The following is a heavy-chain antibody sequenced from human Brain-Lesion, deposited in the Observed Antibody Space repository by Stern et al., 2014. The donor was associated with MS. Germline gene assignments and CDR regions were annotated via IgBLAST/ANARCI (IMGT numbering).Heavy chain of an antibody. CDR3: ARVGVYVQTGWFDP. CDR1: GGSISSGGYY. J-gene: IGHJ5*02. D-gene: IGHD2-8*01. CDR2: THYSGST. V-gene: IGHV4-31*03. Sequence: VHLVESGPGLVKPSQTLSLTCTVSGGSISSGGYYWSWIRQHPGKGLEWIGYTHYSGSTYYNSALKSRVTISRDTSKNQFSLNLNSVTAADTAVYYCARVGVYVQTGWFDPWGQGALVTVSS.